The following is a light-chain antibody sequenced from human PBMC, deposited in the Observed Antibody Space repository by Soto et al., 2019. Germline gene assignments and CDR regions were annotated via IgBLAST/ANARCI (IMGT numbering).Light chain of an antibody. CDR3: CSYAVTSTYV. CDR2: EGT. V-gene: IGLV2-23*01. J-gene: IGLJ1*01. Sequence: QSALTQPASASGSPGQSITISCTGTSSDIGYYNLVSWYQHHPGKAPKFLIYEGTKRPSGVSSRFSGSKSGNTAPLTISGLQAEDEAYYYCCSYAVTSTYVFGPVTKVTVL. CDR1: SSDIGYYNL.